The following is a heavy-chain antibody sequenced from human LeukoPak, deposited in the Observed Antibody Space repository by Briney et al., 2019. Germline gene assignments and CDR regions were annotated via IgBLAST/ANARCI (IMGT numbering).Heavy chain of an antibody. J-gene: IGHJ3*02. CDR1: GFTFHDYA. CDR2: ITWNSGSV. D-gene: IGHD3/OR15-3a*01. V-gene: IGHV3-9*03. CDR3: AKGLGVASLIVDALDM. Sequence: SGGSLGLPCAASGFTFHDYAMHWVRQAPGKGLEWVSGITWNSGSVLYADSVRGRFTISRDNAKNSLYLQMNSLRPEDMAFYYCAKGLGVASLIVDALDMWGQGTMVTV.